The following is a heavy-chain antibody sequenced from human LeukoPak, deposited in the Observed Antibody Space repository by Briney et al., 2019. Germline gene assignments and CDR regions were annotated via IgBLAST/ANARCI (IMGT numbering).Heavy chain of an antibody. Sequence: GSLRLSCAASGFTFSSYSMNWVRQPPGKGLEWIGNIYYSGSTSYNPSLKSRVTISVDTSKNQFSLKLSSVTAADAAEYYCARRVAGSGYRDYWGQGTLVTVSS. CDR2: IYYSGST. CDR1: GFTFSSYS. V-gene: IGHV4-59*08. J-gene: IGHJ4*02. D-gene: IGHD3-22*01. CDR3: ARRVAGSGYRDY.